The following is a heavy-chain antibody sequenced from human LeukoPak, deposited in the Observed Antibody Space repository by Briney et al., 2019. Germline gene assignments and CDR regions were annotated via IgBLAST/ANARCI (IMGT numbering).Heavy chain of an antibody. CDR2: ISSSGNTI. CDR1: GFFFNNYA. CDR3: ARHGDWYDY. D-gene: IGHD2-21*01. Sequence: GGSLRLSCAASGFFFNNYAMSWVRQAPGKGLEWVSYISSSGNTIYYADSVKGRFTISRDNAKNSLYLQMNSLRAEDTAVYYCARHGDWYDYWGQGTLVTVSS. V-gene: IGHV3-48*03. J-gene: IGHJ4*02.